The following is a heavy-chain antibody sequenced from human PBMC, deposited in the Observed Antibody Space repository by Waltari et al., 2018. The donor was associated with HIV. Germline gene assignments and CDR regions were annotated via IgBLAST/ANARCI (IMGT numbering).Heavy chain of an antibody. CDR3: ARRGLYYFDS. V-gene: IGHV5-51*03. D-gene: IGHD3-10*01. CDR2: IYPGDSDA. J-gene: IGHJ4*02. CDR1: GYRFSRYW. Sequence: EVQLVQSGAEVKKPGESLKISCKGSGYRFSRYWLGWVRQMPGKGLEWMAIIYPGDSDAGYSPSFQGQVTISADQSIGTAYLQWSSLKASDTAMYYCARRGLYYFDSWGQGTLVTVSS.